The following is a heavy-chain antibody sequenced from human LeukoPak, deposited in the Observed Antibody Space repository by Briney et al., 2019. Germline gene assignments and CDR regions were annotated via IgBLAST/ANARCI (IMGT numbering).Heavy chain of an antibody. J-gene: IGHJ6*02. CDR2: INHSGST. D-gene: IGHD5-18*01. CDR3: ARVRVQLWLGYYYGMDV. CDR1: GGSFSGYY. V-gene: IGHV4-34*01. Sequence: SETLSLTCAVYGGSFSGYYWSWIRQPPGKGLEWIGEINHSGSTNYNLSLKSRVTISVDTSKNQFSLKLSSVTAADTAVYYCARVRVQLWLGYYYGMDVWGQGTTVTVSS.